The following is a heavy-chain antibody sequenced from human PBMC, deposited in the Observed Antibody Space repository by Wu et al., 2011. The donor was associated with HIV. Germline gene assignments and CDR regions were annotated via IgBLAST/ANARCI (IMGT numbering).Heavy chain of an antibody. CDR3: AVCLVRGVNLSYYYYMDV. Sequence: QVLLVQSGAEVKKPGSSVKVSCKASGGTFSSYAISWVRQAPGQGLEWMGGIIPIFGTTNYAQKFQGRVTITTDESTSTAYMELSSLRSEDTAVYYCAVCLVRGVNLSYYYYMDVWGKGTTVTVSS. V-gene: IGHV1-69*05. CDR2: IIPIFGTT. CDR1: GGTFSSYA. J-gene: IGHJ6*03. D-gene: IGHD3-10*01.